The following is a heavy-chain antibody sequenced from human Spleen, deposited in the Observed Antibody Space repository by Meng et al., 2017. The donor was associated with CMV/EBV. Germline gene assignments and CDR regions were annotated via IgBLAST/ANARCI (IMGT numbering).Heavy chain of an antibody. CDR3: ARGSYDSSGYYPKVLPGNFDY. V-gene: IGHV3-48*03. J-gene: IGHJ4*02. CDR2: ISSSGSTI. D-gene: IGHD3-22*01. CDR1: GFTFSSYE. Sequence: GGSLRLSCAASGFTFSSYEMNWVRQAPGKGLEWVSYISSSGSTIYYADSVKGRFTISRDNAKNSLYLQMNSLRAEDTAVYYCARGSYDSSGYYPKVLPGNFDYWGQGTLVTVSS.